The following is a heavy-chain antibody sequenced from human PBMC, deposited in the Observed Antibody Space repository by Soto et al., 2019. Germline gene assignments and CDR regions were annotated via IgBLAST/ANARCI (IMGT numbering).Heavy chain of an antibody. J-gene: IGHJ5*02. Sequence: QLQLQESGPGLVKPSETLSLTCSDSGGSINSSSYFWGWVRQPPGKGLEWIGSIYYIGSTYYNPSLRSRVTISVDTSKNQVSLKLSSVTAADTAVFYCARHYSSGSRNWFDPCGQGTLVTVSS. D-gene: IGHD6-19*01. CDR3: ARHYSSGSRNWFDP. V-gene: IGHV4-39*01. CDR2: IYYIGST. CDR1: GGSINSSSYF.